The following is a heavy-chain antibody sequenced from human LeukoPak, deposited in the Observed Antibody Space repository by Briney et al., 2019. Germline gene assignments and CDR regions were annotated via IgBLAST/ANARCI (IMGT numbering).Heavy chain of an antibody. J-gene: IGHJ4*02. CDR1: GGSISSYY. D-gene: IGHD3-10*01. CDR2: IYYSGST. V-gene: IGHV4-59*01. Sequence: PSETLSLTCTVSGGSISSYYWSWIRQPPGKGLEWIGYIYYSGSTNYNPSLKSRVTISVDTSKNQFSLKLSSVTAADTAVYYCARLVGYYGSGTYRAFDYWGQGTLVTVSS. CDR3: ARLVGYYGSGTYRAFDY.